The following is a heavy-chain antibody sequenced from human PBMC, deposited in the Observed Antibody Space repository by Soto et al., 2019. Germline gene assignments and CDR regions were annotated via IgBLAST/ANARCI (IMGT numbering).Heavy chain of an antibody. J-gene: IGHJ5*02. D-gene: IGHD3-10*01. V-gene: IGHV4-31*03. CDR2: IYYSGST. Sequence: SETLSLTCTVSGGSISSGGYYWSWIRQHPGKGLEWIGYIYYSGSTYYNPSLKSRVTISVDTSKNQFSLKLSSVTAADTAVYYCARVIIGFGEFELVAQLNWFDPWGQGTLVTVSS. CDR1: GGSISSGGYY. CDR3: ARVIIGFGEFELVAQLNWFDP.